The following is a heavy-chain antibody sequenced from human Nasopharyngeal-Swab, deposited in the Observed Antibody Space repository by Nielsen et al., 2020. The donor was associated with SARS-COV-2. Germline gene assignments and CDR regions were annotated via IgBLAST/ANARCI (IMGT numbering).Heavy chain of an antibody. CDR3: ASAGGRTGYYYYMDV. Sequence: SVKVSCKASGGTFSSYAISWVRQAPGQGLEWMGGIIPIFGTANYAQKFQGRVTITADESTSTAYMELSSLRSEDTAVYYCASAGGRTGYYYYMDVWGKGTTVTVSS. CDR2: IIPIFGTA. V-gene: IGHV1-69*13. D-gene: IGHD3/OR15-3a*01. CDR1: GGTFSSYA. J-gene: IGHJ6*03.